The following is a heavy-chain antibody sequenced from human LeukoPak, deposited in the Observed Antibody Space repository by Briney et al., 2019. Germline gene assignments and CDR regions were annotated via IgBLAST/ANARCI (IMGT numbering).Heavy chain of an antibody. D-gene: IGHD1-20*01. Sequence: PGGSLRLSCAASGFTFASFAMAWVRQAPGKGLEWVAVISYDGSNKYYADSVKGRFTISRDNSKNTLYLQMNSLRAEDTAVYYCARANNWNFDYWGQGTLVTVSS. CDR1: GFTFASFA. CDR2: ISYDGSNK. J-gene: IGHJ4*02. V-gene: IGHV3-30-3*01. CDR3: ARANNWNFDY.